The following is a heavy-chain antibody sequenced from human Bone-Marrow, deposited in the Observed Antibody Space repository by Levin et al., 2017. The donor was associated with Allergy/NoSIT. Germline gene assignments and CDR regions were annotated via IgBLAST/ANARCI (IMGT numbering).Heavy chain of an antibody. D-gene: IGHD6-13*01. J-gene: IGHJ4*02. V-gene: IGHV4-39*01. CDR3: QSAAAGTGVDY. CDR2: IYYSGST. Sequence: PSETLSLTCTVSGGSISSSGYYWGWIRQPPGKGLEWIGSIYYSGSTYYNPSLKSRVTISVDTSKNQFSLKLSSVTAADTAVYYCQSAAAGTGVDYWGQGTLVTVSS. CDR1: GGSISSSGYY.